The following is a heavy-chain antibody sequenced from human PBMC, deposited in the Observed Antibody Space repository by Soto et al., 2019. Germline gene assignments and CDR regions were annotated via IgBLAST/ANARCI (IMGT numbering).Heavy chain of an antibody. V-gene: IGHV1-69*01. D-gene: IGHD3-16*01. J-gene: IGHJ2*01. CDR2: IIPIFGTA. CDR3: ARPLHSWPGGWYVDL. Sequence: QVQLVQSGAEVKKPGSSVKVSCKASGGTFSSYSINWVRQAPGQGLEWMGGIIPIFGTANYAQKFQGRVTLTADESTSTAHMELSSLRNEDTAVYYCARPLHSWPGGWYVDLWGRGTLVTVSS. CDR1: GGTFSSYS.